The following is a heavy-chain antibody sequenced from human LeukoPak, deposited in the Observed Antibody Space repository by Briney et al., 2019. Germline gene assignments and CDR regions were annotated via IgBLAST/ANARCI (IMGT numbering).Heavy chain of an antibody. D-gene: IGHD3-16*01. J-gene: IGHJ4*02. Sequence: SVKVSCKASGFTSTNFAVQWVRQARGQRLEWIGWIIVGSGATKCAQDFQERVTITRDLSTSTLYMELRSLTSEDTAVYYCAADLSNPRMGAWYLGSWGQGTLVTVSS. CDR1: GFTSTNFA. V-gene: IGHV1-58*01. CDR2: IIVGSGAT. CDR3: AADLSNPRMGAWYLGS.